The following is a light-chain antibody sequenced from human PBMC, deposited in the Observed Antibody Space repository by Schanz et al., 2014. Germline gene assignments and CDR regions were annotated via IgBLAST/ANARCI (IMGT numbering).Light chain of an antibody. Sequence: DIQMTQSPSTLSASVGDRVTLTCRASQSISSWLAWYQQKPGKAPKLLIYKASSLESGVPSRFSGSGSGTEFTLTISSLQPEDFATYYCQQYGDYPLTFGGGTRVEIK. CDR2: KAS. J-gene: IGKJ4*01. CDR3: QQYGDYPLT. CDR1: QSISSW. V-gene: IGKV1-5*03.